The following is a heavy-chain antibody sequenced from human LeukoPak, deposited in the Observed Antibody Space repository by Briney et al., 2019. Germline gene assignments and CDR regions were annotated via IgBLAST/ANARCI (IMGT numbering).Heavy chain of an antibody. CDR3: TRHIGWTFDY. Sequence: SETLSLTCTVSGGSISSSINYWGWIRQPPGKGLEWIGSIYYSGSTYYNPSLKSRVTIFVDTSKNQFSLKLNSVTAADTTVYYCTRHIGWTFDYWGQGTLVTVSS. V-gene: IGHV4-39*01. J-gene: IGHJ4*02. D-gene: IGHD6-19*01. CDR2: IYYSGST. CDR1: GGSISSSINY.